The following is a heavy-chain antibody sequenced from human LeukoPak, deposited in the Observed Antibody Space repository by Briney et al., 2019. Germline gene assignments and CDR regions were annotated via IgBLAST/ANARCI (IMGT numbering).Heavy chain of an antibody. CDR1: GYRFTSYW. V-gene: IGHV5-51*01. Sequence: GESLKISCEGSGYRFTSYWIAWVRQMPGKGLEWMGIIYAGDSDTRYSPSFQGQITISVDKSISTVYLQWSTLQASDTAMYYCARHGELKDAFDIWGQGTMVTVSS. J-gene: IGHJ3*02. CDR3: ARHGELKDAFDI. D-gene: IGHD1-26*01. CDR2: IYAGDSDT.